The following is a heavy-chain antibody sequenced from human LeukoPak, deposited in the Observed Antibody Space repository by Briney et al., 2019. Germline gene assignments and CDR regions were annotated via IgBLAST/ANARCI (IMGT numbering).Heavy chain of an antibody. Sequence: SETLSLTCTVSGGSISSYYWSWIRQPPGKGLEWIGYIYYSGSTNYNPSLKSRVTISVDTSKNQFSLKLSSVTAADTAVYYCAGLECSSTSCYGSGWFDPWGQGTLVTVSS. D-gene: IGHD2-2*01. CDR2: IYYSGST. CDR3: AGLECSSTSCYGSGWFDP. V-gene: IGHV4-59*01. CDR1: GGSISSYY. J-gene: IGHJ5*02.